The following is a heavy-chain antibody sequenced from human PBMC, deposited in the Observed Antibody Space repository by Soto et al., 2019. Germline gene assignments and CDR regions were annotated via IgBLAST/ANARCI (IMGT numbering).Heavy chain of an antibody. J-gene: IGHJ6*02. CDR3: ARGNVDTYYYYGMDV. Sequence: GGSLRLSCAASGFTFSSYSMNWVRQAPGKGLEWVSYISSSSSTIYYADSVKGRFTISRVNAKNSLYLQMNSLRDEDTAVYYCARGNVDTYYYYGMDVWGQGTTVTVSS. CDR1: GFTFSSYS. V-gene: IGHV3-48*02. CDR2: ISSSSSTI. D-gene: IGHD5-18*01.